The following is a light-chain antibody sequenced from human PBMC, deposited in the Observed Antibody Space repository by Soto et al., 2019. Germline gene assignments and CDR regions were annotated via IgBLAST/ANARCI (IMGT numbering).Light chain of an antibody. CDR2: EGS. CDR3: CSYAGSNGV. CDR1: SSDVGSYNL. Sequence: SALTQPASVSGSPGQSITISRTGTSSDVGSYNLVSWYQQHPGKAPKLMIYEGSKRPSGVSNRFSGSKSGNTASLTISGLQAEDEADYYCCSYAGSNGVFGTGTKVTVL. V-gene: IGLV2-23*01. J-gene: IGLJ1*01.